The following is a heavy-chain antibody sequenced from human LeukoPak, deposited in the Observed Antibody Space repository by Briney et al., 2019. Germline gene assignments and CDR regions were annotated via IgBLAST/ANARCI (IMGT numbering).Heavy chain of an antibody. CDR1: GGSISSSTYY. Sequence: SETLSLTCTVSGGSISSSTYYWGWIRRPPGKGLEWIGSIYYSGSTYYNPSLKSRVTVSVDTSKNQFSLNLSSVTAADTAVYYCVRGSTLRHYQYWGQGTLVTISS. CDR2: IYYSGST. V-gene: IGHV4-39*01. J-gene: IGHJ4*02. CDR3: VRGSTLRHYQY. D-gene: IGHD3-16*01.